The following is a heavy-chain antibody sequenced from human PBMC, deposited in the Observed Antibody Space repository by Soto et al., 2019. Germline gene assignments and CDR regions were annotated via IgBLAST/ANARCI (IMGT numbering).Heavy chain of an antibody. CDR1: EFTFNTYA. Sequence: QAQLVESGGGVVQPGRSLRLSCAASEFTFNTYAMHWVRQAPGKGREWLAVIAYDGNDKYYADSVKGRFTISRDNSKNALYLQMNTLRPEDTAMYYCARDVGNYVPYYYGMDVWGKGTTVTVSS. CDR3: ARDVGNYVPYYYGMDV. V-gene: IGHV3-30*03. J-gene: IGHJ6*04. CDR2: IAYDGNDK. D-gene: IGHD1-7*01.